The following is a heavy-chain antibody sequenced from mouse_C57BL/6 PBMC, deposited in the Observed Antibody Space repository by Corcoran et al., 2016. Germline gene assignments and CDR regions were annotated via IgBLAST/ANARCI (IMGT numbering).Heavy chain of an antibody. D-gene: IGHD1-1*01. J-gene: IGHJ1*03. Sequence: QVQLKQSGAELVRPGASVKLSCQASGYTFTDYYINWVKQRPGQGLEWIARIYPGSGNTYYNEKFKGKATLTAEKSSSTAYMQLSSLTSEDSAVDFCARKDSAYYYGSSDWYFDVWGTGTTVTVSS. CDR3: ARKDSAYYYGSSDWYFDV. CDR2: IYPGSGNT. CDR1: GYTFTDYY. V-gene: IGHV1-76*01.